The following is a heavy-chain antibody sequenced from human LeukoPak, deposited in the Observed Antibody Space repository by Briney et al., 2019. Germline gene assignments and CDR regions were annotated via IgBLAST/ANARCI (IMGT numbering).Heavy chain of an antibody. V-gene: IGHV3-23*01. CDR3: AKDPDFHIVGYFDY. CDR1: GFTFSSYS. D-gene: IGHD2-21*01. Sequence: GGSLRLSCAASGFTFSSYSMNWVRQAPGKGLEWVSAISGSGGSTYYADSVKGRFTISRDNSMNTLYLQMNSLRAEDTAVYYCAKDPDFHIVGYFDYWGQGTLVTVSS. CDR2: ISGSGGST. J-gene: IGHJ4*02.